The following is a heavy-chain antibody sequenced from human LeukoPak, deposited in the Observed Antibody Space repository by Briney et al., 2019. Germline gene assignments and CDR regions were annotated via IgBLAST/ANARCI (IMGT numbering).Heavy chain of an antibody. J-gene: IGHJ4*02. CDR2: INHSGST. Sequence: SETLSLTCAVYGGSFSGYYWSWIRQPPGKGLEWIGEINHSGSTNYNPSLKSRVTISVDTSKNQFSLKLSSVTAADTAVYYCARGPSRVLDYWGQGTPVTVYS. V-gene: IGHV4-34*01. CDR3: ARGPSRVLDY. CDR1: GGSFSGYY. D-gene: IGHD3-10*01.